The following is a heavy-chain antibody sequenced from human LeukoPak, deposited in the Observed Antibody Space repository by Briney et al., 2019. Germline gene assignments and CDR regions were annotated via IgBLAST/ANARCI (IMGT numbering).Heavy chain of an antibody. CDR2: VSYSGST. V-gene: IGHV4-59*01. J-gene: IGHJ4*02. D-gene: IGHD5-18*01. CDR3: ARENDRYGRIDY. Sequence: PSETLSLTCTVSGGSISSYYWSWVRQPPGKGLEWIGYVSYSGSTDYNPSLKSRVNISIDTSKNQFSLRLSSVTAADTAVYYCARENDRYGRIDYWGQGTQVTVSS. CDR1: GGSISSYY.